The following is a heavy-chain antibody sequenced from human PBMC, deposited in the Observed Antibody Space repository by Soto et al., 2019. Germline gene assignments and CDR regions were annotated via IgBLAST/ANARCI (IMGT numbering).Heavy chain of an antibody. CDR2: IYHSGST. CDR3: ARVGRYCSGGSCYSGWFDP. V-gene: IGHV4-4*02. CDR1: GGSISSSNW. D-gene: IGHD2-15*01. Sequence: SETLSLTCAVSGGSISSSNWWRWVRQPPGKGLEWIGEIYHSGSTNYNPSLKSRVTISVDKSKNQFSLKLSSVTAADTAVYYCARVGRYCSGGSCYSGWFDPWGQGTLVTVS. J-gene: IGHJ5*02.